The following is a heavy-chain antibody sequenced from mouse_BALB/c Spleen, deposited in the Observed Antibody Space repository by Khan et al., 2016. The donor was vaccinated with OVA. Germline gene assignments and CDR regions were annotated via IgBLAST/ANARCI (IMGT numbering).Heavy chain of an antibody. CDR1: GFAFISYV. J-gene: IGHJ3*01. CDR3: TRPSYYGNPWFTY. D-gene: IGHD2-10*01. V-gene: IGHV5-9*02. Sequence: EVELVESGGGLVKPGGSLKLSCEVSGFAFISYVMSWVRQTPEKRLEWVATISSTGTYTYYPDSVKGRFTISRDTARNTLYLQMSSLRSEDTALYYCTRPSYYGNPWFTYWGLGTLVTVSA. CDR2: ISSTGTYT.